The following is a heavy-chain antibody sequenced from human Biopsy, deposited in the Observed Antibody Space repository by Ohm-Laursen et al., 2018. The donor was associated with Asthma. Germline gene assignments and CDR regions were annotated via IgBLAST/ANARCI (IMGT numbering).Heavy chain of an antibody. CDR2: IWYDGSNK. CDR1: GFTFSSYG. Sequence: SLRLSCAASGFTFSSYGMHWVRQAPGKGLEWVAVIWYDGSNKYYADSVKGRFTISRDNSKNTLYLQMNSLRAEDTAVYYCARSIYDFWSGYYGMDVWGQGTTVTVSS. J-gene: IGHJ6*02. D-gene: IGHD3-3*01. V-gene: IGHV3-33*01. CDR3: ARSIYDFWSGYYGMDV.